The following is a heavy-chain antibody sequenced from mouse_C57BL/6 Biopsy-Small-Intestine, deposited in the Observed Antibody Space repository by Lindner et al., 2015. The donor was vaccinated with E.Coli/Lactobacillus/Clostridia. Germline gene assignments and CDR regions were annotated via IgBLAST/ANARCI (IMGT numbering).Heavy chain of an antibody. D-gene: IGHD2-2*01. CDR1: GYTFTTHD. CDR3: ARGASSGYSGYNLDY. Sequence: SVKVSCKASGYTFTTHDVNWVRQATGQGLEWMGWINPNSGNTGFAQKFQGRVTITRNTSIRTAYMELSSLRSEDTAVYYCARGASSGYSGYNLDYWGQGTLVTVSS. V-gene: IGHV1S55*01. CDR2: INPNSGNT. J-gene: IGHJ4*01.